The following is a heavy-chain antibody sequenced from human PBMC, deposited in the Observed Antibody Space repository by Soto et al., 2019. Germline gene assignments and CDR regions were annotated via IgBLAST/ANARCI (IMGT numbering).Heavy chain of an antibody. D-gene: IGHD4-4*01. CDR2: IIPIFGTA. CDR3: ARDKETVLQNYYTCDAIDV. Sequence: SSGQVSSEASGSPYSSSAISWVRQAPGQGHAWMGGIIPIFGTANYAQKFQGRVTITADKSTSTAYMELSSLRSEDTAVYYCARDKETVLQNYYTCDAIDVRSRG. V-gene: IGHV1-69*06. CDR1: GSPYSSSA. J-gene: IGHJ6*02.